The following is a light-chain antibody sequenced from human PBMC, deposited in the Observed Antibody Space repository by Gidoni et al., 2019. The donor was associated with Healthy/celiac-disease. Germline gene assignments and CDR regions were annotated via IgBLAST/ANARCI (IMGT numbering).Light chain of an antibody. V-gene: IGKV1-39*01. CDR1: QSISSY. CDR2: SAS. CDR3: QQSYSTLWT. J-gene: IGKJ1*01. Sequence: DIQMTQSPSSLSASVGDRVTITCRARQSISSYLNWYKQKPGKAPKLLIYSASSLQSGFPSRFSGSGSGTYFTLTISRLQPEDFATYYCQQSYSTLWTFGQGTKVEIK.